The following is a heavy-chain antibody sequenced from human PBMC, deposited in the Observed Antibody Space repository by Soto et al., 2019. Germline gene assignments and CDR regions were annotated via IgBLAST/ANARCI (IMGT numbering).Heavy chain of an antibody. Sequence: GGSLRLSCAASGFTFSSYAMSWVRQAPGKGLEWVSAISGSGGSTYYADSVKGRFTISRDNSKNTLYLQMNSLRAEDTAVYYCAKGQGLRSNYYGMDVWGQGTTVTVSS. CDR2: ISGSGGST. V-gene: IGHV3-23*01. CDR3: AKGQGLRSNYYGMDV. J-gene: IGHJ6*02. CDR1: GFTFSSYA. D-gene: IGHD5-12*01.